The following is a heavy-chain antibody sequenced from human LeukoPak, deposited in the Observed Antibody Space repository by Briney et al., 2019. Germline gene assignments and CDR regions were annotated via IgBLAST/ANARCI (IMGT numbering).Heavy chain of an antibody. Sequence: PSETLSLTCTVSGGSISRSSYYWGCIRQPPGKGLEWIGSIHYSGIIYYNPSLKSRVTISVDTSKNHFSLKLSSVTAADTAVYYCARHQEVVFDLWGRGTLVTVSS. CDR3: ARHQEVVFDL. CDR1: GGSISRSSYY. J-gene: IGHJ2*01. CDR2: IHYSGII. V-gene: IGHV4-39*01.